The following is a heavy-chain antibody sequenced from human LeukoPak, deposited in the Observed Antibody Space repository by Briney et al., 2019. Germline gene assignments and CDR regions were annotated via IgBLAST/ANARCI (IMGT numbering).Heavy chain of an antibody. CDR1: GGSFSGYY. D-gene: IGHD6-13*01. CDR2: INHSGST. J-gene: IGHJ4*02. Sequence: PSVTLSLTCAVDGGSFSGYYWSWIRQPPGKGLEWIGEINHSGSTNYNPSLKSRVTISVDTSKNQFSLKLSSVTAADTAVYYCARAMGIATAGLPNFDYWGKGTLVTVSS. CDR3: ARAMGIATAGLPNFDY. V-gene: IGHV4-34*01.